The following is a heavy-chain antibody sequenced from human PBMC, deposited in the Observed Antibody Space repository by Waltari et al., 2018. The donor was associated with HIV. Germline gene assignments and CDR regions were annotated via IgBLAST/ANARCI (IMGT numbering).Heavy chain of an antibody. CDR2: SNHSGST. D-gene: IGHD6-19*01. J-gene: IGHJ6*02. V-gene: IGHV4-34*01. CDR1: GGSFSGYY. Sequence: QVQLQQWGAGLLKPSETLSLTCAVYGGSFSGYYWSWIRQPPGKGLEWIGESNHSGSTNYNPSLKSRVTISVDTSKNQFSLKLSSVTAADTAVYYCAAYSSGWYYSGRDVWGQGTTVTVSS. CDR3: AAYSSGWYYSGRDV.